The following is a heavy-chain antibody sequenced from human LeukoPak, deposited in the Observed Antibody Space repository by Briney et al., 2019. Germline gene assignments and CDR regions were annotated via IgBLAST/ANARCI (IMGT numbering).Heavy chain of an antibody. D-gene: IGHD6-19*01. CDR1: GFTFSSYA. J-gene: IGHJ4*02. Sequence: GGSLRVSCAASGFTFSSYAMSWVRQAPGKGLEWVSAISGSGGSTYYADSVKSRFTISRDNSKNTLYLQMNSLRAEDTAVYYCAKDPSIAVAGAPVDYWGQGTLVTVSS. V-gene: IGHV3-23*01. CDR2: ISGSGGST. CDR3: AKDPSIAVAGAPVDY.